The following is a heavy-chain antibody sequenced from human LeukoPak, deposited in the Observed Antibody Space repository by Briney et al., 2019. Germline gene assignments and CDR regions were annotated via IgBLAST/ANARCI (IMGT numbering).Heavy chain of an antibody. D-gene: IGHD3-10*01. CDR3: ARGLWFGEFPAGY. Sequence: GGSLRLSCAASGFTFSSYAMHWVRQAPGKGLEWVAVISYDGSNKYYADSVKGRFTISRDNSKNTLYLQMNSLRAEDTAVYYCARGLWFGEFPAGYWGQGTLVTVSS. CDR2: ISYDGSNK. CDR1: GFTFSSYA. V-gene: IGHV3-30-3*01. J-gene: IGHJ4*02.